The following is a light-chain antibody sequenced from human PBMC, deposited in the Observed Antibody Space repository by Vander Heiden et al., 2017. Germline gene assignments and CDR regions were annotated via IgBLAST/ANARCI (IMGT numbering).Light chain of an antibody. Sequence: DIQMTQSPSSLSASVGDGVTITCRASQSVNTYLNWYQQKPGKAPKLLISAASNLQSGVSSRFSGSGSGTEFTLTISSLQPEDFATYLCQQTYKTPTTFGQGTKVEI. CDR1: QSVNTY. J-gene: IGKJ1*01. CDR2: AAS. CDR3: QQTYKTPTT. V-gene: IGKV1-39*01.